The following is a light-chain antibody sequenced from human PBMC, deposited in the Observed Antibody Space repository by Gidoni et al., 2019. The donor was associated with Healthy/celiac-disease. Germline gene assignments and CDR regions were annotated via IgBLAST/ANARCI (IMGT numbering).Light chain of an antibody. Sequence: SYVLTQPLSVSVAPGQTARITCGGNNIGSKSVHWYQQKPGQAPGLVIDYDSDRPSGILERFSGSNSGNTATLTSSRVEAGDEADYYCQVGDSSSDHPGYVFGTGTKVTVL. J-gene: IGLJ1*01. CDR2: YDS. CDR1: NIGSKS. CDR3: QVGDSSSDHPGYV. V-gene: IGLV3-21*04.